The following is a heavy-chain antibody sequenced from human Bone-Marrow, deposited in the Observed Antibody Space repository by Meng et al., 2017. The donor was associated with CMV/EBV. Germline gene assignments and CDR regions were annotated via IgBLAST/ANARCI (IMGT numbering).Heavy chain of an antibody. CDR3: AHTPYDPSGYSPAFHI. CDR2: IYWNDDK. V-gene: IGHV2-5*01. J-gene: IGHJ3*02. CDR1: GFSLNTIGLG. Sequence: SGPTLVKPTQTLTLTCTFSGFSLNTIGLGVGWIRQPPGKALEWLALIYWNDDKRYSPSLKNRLNISKDASNNQVVLTMANMDPVDTATYSCAHTPYDPSGYSPAFHIWGQGTMVTVSS. D-gene: IGHD3-22*01.